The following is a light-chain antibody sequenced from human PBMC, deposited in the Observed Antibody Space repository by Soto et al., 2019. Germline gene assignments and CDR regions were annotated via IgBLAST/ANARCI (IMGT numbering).Light chain of an antibody. Sequence: DLQMTQPPSTLSASVGDTFTVTCRASQSVSGWLAWYQQKPGEXPKXXIYDASALPRGVPSRFSASVYGTTGTLTIASLQTDDGATYDGRQYEPFSGTFGPGTKVDIK. V-gene: IGKV1-5*01. CDR3: RQYEPFSGT. CDR1: QSVSGW. J-gene: IGKJ1*01. CDR2: DAS.